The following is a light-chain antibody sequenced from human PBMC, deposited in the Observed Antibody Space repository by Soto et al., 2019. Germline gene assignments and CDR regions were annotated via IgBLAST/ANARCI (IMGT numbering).Light chain of an antibody. CDR3: QQINIYPYT. J-gene: IGKJ2*01. Sequence: DIQLTQSPSFLSASVGDRVTITCRASQVITNHLAWYHQKPGKAPKLLIYAASTLQSGVPSRFSGSGYGAEFSLPISSLQPEDFAAYYWQQINIYPYTVGQGTKLEIK. CDR1: QVITNH. CDR2: AAS. V-gene: IGKV1-9*01.